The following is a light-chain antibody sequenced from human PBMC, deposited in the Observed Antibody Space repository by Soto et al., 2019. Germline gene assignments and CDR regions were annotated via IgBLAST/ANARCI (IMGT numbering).Light chain of an antibody. CDR1: QSVSSH. J-gene: IGKJ4*01. V-gene: IGKV3-15*01. Sequence: EIRMTQSPAILSVSPGESATLSCRASQSVSSHVVWYQQKPGQAPRLLIYDTSTRATGVPTRFSGSRSGAEFTLTINSLQSEDFAVYYCQPYNHWPLTFGGGTKLDIK. CDR3: QPYNHWPLT. CDR2: DTS.